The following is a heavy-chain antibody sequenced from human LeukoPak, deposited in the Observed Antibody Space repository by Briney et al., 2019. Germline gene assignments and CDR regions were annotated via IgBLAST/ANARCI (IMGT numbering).Heavy chain of an antibody. D-gene: IGHD3-3*01. J-gene: IGHJ4*02. Sequence: PGGSQRLSCAASGFTFSSYAMSWVRQAPGKGLEWVSAISGSGGSTYYADSVKGRFTISRDNSKNTLYLQMNSLRAEDTAVYYCVRDIDRYYADYWGQGTLVTVSS. CDR2: ISGSGGST. V-gene: IGHV3-23*01. CDR3: VRDIDRYYADY. CDR1: GFTFSSYA.